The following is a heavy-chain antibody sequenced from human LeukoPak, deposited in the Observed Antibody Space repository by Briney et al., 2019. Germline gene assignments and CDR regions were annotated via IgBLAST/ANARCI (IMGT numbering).Heavy chain of an antibody. Sequence: PGGSLRLSRAPSGFTFTIYWMTCVRQAPGKGRECVANIKKDRSEKQYMDTPKGRFTISRDNAKNSLYLHMNRRTCEDTTTYSCGSGGGFRSSTFAWRSTSCPLDYWGEGALVTVSS. CDR3: GSGGGFRSSTFAWRSTSCPLDY. D-gene: IGHD2-2*01. CDR1: GFTFTIYW. CDR2: IKKDRSEK. J-gene: IGHJ4*02. V-gene: IGHV3-7*01.